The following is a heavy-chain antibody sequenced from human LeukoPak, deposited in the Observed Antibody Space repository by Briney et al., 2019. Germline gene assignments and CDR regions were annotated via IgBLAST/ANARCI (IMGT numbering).Heavy chain of an antibody. CDR2: TRNKANDYTT. D-gene: IGHD6-19*01. J-gene: IGHJ5*02. Sequence: GGSLRLSCAASGFTVSDYAMSWVRQAPGKGLEWVGRTRNKANDYTTEYAAAVKGRFSISRDDSKNSLYMQTNSLHTDDTAVYYCARFIAEAGAYWLDPWGQGTLVTVSS. CDR1: GFTVSDYA. CDR3: ARFIAEAGAYWLDP. V-gene: IGHV3-72*01.